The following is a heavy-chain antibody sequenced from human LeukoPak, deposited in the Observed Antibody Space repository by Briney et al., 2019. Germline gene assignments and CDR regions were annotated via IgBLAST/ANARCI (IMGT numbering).Heavy chain of an antibody. D-gene: IGHD5-24*01. CDR3: ARSISSWRWLQIPDAFDI. V-gene: IGHV4-31*03. J-gene: IGHJ3*02. Sequence: SQTLSLTCTVSGGSISSGGYYWSWIRQHPGKGLEWIGYIYYSGSTYYNPSLKSRVTISVDTSKNQFSLQLNSVTPEDTAVYYCARSISSWRWLQIPDAFDIWGQATMVTVSS. CDR2: IYYSGST. CDR1: GGSISSGGYY.